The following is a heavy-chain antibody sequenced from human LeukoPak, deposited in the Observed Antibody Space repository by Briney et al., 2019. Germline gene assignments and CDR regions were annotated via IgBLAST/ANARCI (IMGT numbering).Heavy chain of an antibody. J-gene: IGHJ4*02. CDR1: GFTFSNAW. D-gene: IGHD3-10*01. CDR2: IKTKTDGGTT. Sequence: GGSLRLSCAASGFTFSNAWMSWVRQAPGKGLEWVGRIKTKTDGGTTAFAAPVKGRFTMSRDDSKNTLYLQMSSLKTEDTAMYYCTTGGLWYSGRVFWGQGTLVTVS. V-gene: IGHV3-15*01. CDR3: TTGGLWYSGRVF.